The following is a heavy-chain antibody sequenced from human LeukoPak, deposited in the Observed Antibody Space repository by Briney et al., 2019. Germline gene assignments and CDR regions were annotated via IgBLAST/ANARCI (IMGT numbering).Heavy chain of an antibody. CDR3: AREGYYDSSGYYWPRLFDY. CDR1: GFTFSSYG. D-gene: IGHD3-22*01. Sequence: GALRLSCAASGFTFSSYGMHWVRQAPGKGLEWVSSVSDSDENTYYADSVKGRFTISRDNSKNTLFLQMDTLRAEDTAVYYCAREGYYDSSGYYWPRLFDYWGQGTLVTVSS. CDR2: VSDSDENT. J-gene: IGHJ4*02. V-gene: IGHV3-23*01.